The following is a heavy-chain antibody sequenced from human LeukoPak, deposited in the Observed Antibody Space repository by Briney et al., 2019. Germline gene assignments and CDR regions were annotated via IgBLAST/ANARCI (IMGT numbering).Heavy chain of an antibody. V-gene: IGHV1-46*03. CDR2: INPGDGST. CDR3: ARVGQLVFDY. CDR1: GYTFTNGY. Sequence: GAXVKVSCKTSGYTFTNGYLHWVRQAPGQGLEWVGIINPGDGSTKYAQKFQGRVPMTRDTSTSPVYMELTILGSADTAVYYCARVGQLVFDYWGQGALVTVSS. J-gene: IGHJ4*02. D-gene: IGHD6-6*01.